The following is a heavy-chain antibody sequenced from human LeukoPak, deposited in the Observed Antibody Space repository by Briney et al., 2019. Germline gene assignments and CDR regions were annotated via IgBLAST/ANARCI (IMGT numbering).Heavy chain of an antibody. V-gene: IGHV1-69*13. CDR3: AREYSGSYLSYFDY. Sequence: ASVKVSCKASGGTFSSYAISWVRQAPGQGLELMGGIIPIFGTANYAQKFQGRVTITADESTSTAYMELSSLRSEDTAVYYCAREYSGSYLSYFDYWGQGTLVTVSS. J-gene: IGHJ4*02. D-gene: IGHD1-26*01. CDR2: IIPIFGTA. CDR1: GGTFSSYA.